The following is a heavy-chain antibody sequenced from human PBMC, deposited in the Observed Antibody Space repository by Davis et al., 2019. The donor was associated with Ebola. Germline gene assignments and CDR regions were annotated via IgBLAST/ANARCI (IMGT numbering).Heavy chain of an antibody. CDR3: ARGPVVYDY. V-gene: IGHV3-30-3*01. D-gene: IGHD4-23*01. CDR1: GFALRIYS. CDR2: TSHDGSHI. J-gene: IGHJ4*02. Sequence: GESLKISCAASGFALRIYSFHWVRQAPGKGLEWVAVTSHDGSHIEYADSVKGRFTISRDNSVNTLYLQMNSLKDEDTAIYYCARGPVVYDYWGQGTLVTVSS.